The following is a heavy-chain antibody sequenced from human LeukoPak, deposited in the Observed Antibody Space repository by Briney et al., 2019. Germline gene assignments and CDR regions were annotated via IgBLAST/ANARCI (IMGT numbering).Heavy chain of an antibody. CDR3: ARGDYGGNTGAFDY. CDR1: GFTFSSYG. J-gene: IGHJ4*02. Sequence: GGSLRLSCAASGFTFSSYGMHWVRQAPGKGLEWVAVISYDGSNKYYADSVKGRFTISRDNSKNTLYLQMNSLRAEDTAVYYCARGDYGGNTGAFDYWGQGTLVTVSS. D-gene: IGHD4-23*01. CDR2: ISYDGSNK. V-gene: IGHV3-30*03.